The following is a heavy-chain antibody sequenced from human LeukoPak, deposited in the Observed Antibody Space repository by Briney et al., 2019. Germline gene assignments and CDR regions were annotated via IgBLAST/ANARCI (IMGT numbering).Heavy chain of an antibody. J-gene: IGHJ4*02. V-gene: IGHV3-20*04. CDR2: INWNGGST. CDR3: ARASGYSYASEY. D-gene: IGHD5-18*01. Sequence: GGSLRLSCAASGFTFDDYGMSWVRQAPGNGLEWVSGINWNGGSTGYADSVKGRFTVSRDNAKNSLYLQMNSLRAEDTVLYYCARASGYSYASEYWGQGTLVTVSS. CDR1: GFTFDDYG.